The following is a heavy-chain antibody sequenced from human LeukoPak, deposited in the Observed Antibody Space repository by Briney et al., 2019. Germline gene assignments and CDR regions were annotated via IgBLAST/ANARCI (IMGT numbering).Heavy chain of an antibody. CDR2: IYYSGST. D-gene: IGHD3-16*01. J-gene: IGHJ4*02. CDR1: GGSISSYY. Sequence: SETPSLTCTVSGGSISSYYWSWIRQPPGKGLEWIGYIYYSGSTNYNPSLKSRVTISVDTSKNQFSLKLSSVTAADTAVYYCAREGYDYVWGSYLFDYWGQGTLVTVSS. V-gene: IGHV4-59*12. CDR3: AREGYDYVWGSYLFDY.